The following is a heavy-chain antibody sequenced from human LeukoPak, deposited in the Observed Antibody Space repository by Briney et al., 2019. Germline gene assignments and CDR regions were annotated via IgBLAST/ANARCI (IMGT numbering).Heavy chain of an antibody. Sequence: ASVKVSCKASGYTFTTYYIHWVRQAPGQGLEWMGIINPSVGSTTYAQKFQGRVTLTRDTSTSTVYMELSSLKSEDTAVYYCARDSLSWAFDYWGQGTPVTVSS. CDR3: ARDSLSWAFDY. CDR1: GYTFTTYY. V-gene: IGHV1-46*01. D-gene: IGHD6-13*01. J-gene: IGHJ4*02. CDR2: INPSVGST.